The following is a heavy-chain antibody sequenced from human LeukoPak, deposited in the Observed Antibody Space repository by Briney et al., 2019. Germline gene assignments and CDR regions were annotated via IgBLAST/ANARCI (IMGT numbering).Heavy chain of an antibody. CDR3: AKSVPEAGSDH. Sequence: PGGSLRLSCAASGFTFSSYAMNWVRQAPGKGLEWVSTISPGGGYTYYADSVKGRFTISRDNSKNTLYLQLNSLRAEDSALYYCAKSVPEAGSDHWGQGTLVSVSS. J-gene: IGHJ4*02. D-gene: IGHD6-13*01. CDR1: GFTFSSYA. V-gene: IGHV3-23*01. CDR2: ISPGGGYT.